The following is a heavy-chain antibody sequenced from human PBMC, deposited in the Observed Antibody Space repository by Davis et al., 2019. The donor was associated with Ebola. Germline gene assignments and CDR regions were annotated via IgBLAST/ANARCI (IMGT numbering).Heavy chain of an antibody. CDR3: ARAAPGKEDLDF. CDR2: ASHDGTTT. V-gene: IGHV3-30*04. CDR1: GFPFSNYA. D-gene: IGHD4-23*01. Sequence: PGGSLRLSCATSGFPFSNYAMHWVRQTPDRGLEWVAVASHDGTTTFYEDSVKGRFTISRDNSKSSLYLQLNRLRTEDTAVYFCARAAPGKEDLDFWGQGTLVTVSS. J-gene: IGHJ4*02.